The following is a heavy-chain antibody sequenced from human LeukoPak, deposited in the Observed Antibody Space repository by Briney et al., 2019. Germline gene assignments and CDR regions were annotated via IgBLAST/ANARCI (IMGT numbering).Heavy chain of an antibody. J-gene: IGHJ4*02. Sequence: GGSLRLSCAASGFTFSSYAVHWVRQAPGKGLEYVSAISSNGGSTYYANSVKGRFTISRDNSKNTLYLQMGSLRAEDMAVYYCARAIPLDYWGQGTLVTVSS. CDR3: ARAIPLDY. V-gene: IGHV3-64*01. CDR1: GFTFSSYA. CDR2: ISSNGGST.